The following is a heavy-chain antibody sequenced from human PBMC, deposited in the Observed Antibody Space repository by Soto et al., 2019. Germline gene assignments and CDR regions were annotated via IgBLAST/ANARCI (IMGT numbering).Heavy chain of an antibody. V-gene: IGHV4-4*02. CDR3: ARKPDVATAKVGGGYVFDV. D-gene: IGHD3-16*01. CDR1: SGSIFTTNW. CDR2: IYHSGSP. J-gene: IGHJ3*01. Sequence: QVQLQESGPGLVKPSGTLSLTCAASSGSIFTTNWWSWVRQSPGRGLQWIGDIYHSGSPKYNPSLKRRVSIAIDKSNDRFFLNLTSVTAADTGVYYCARKPDVATAKVGGGYVFDVWGQGTMVTVSS.